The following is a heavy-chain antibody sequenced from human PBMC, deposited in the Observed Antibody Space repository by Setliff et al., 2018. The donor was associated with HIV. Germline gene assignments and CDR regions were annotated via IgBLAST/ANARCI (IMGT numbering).Heavy chain of an antibody. D-gene: IGHD3-10*01. CDR3: ARGGYYTSGTWFDP. CDR2: IYYSGST. CDR1: GGSIRSYY. J-gene: IGHJ5*02. V-gene: IGHV4-59*08. Sequence: SETLSLTCIVSGGSIRSYYWSWIRQPPGKGLEWIGYIYYSGSTNYNASLKSRVTISVDTSKRQFSLKLSSVTAADTAVYYCARGGYYTSGTWFDPWGQGTLVTVSS.